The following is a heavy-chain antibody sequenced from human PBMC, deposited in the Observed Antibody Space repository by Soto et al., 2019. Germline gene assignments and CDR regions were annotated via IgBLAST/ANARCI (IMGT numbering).Heavy chain of an antibody. J-gene: IGHJ3*02. CDR2: IDTYGSAT. D-gene: IGHD6-19*01. Sequence: GGSLRLSCVASGFTLDECAMHWVRQAPGKGLVWVSRIDTYGSATKYADSVEGRFSISKDNDENTLYLQMNNLRADDTAVYYCVRVLKSIGWDNDVFDIWGQGTMVTVSS. CDR1: GFTLDECA. V-gene: IGHV3-74*01. CDR3: VRVLKSIGWDNDVFDI.